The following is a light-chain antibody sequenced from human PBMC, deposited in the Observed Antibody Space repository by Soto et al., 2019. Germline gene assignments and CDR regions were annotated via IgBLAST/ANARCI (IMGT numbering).Light chain of an antibody. J-gene: IGKJ3*01. CDR1: QSIASSY. V-gene: IGKV3-20*01. CDR2: GTS. Sequence: PEERATLSCRASQSIASSYFGWYQQKPGQAPRLLIYGTSSRATGIPDRFSGSGSGTDFTLTISRLEPEDVAVYYCQHYGTSPFTFGPGTKVEIK. CDR3: QHYGTSPFT.